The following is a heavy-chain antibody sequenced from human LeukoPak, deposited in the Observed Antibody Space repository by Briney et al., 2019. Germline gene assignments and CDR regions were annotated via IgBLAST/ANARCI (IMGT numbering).Heavy chain of an antibody. CDR3: ARVSRGNYYFDY. V-gene: IGHV3-9*01. J-gene: IGHJ4*02. Sequence: GGSLRLSCAASGFTFDDYAMHWVRQAPGKGLEWVSGISWNSGSTGYADSVKGRFTISRDNAKNTLYLQMNSLRAEDTAVYYCARVSRGNYYFDYWGPGTLVTVSS. CDR1: GFTFDDYA. CDR2: ISWNSGST.